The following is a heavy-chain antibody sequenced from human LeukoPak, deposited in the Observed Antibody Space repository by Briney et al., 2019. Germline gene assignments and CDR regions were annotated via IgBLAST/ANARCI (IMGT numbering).Heavy chain of an antibody. D-gene: IGHD3-9*01. CDR3: ASGLRYFDWLLGMXX. CDR1: GGSISSYY. CDR2: IYYSGST. V-gene: IGHV4-59*01. J-gene: IGHJ6*03. Sequence: SETLSLTCTVSGGSISSYYWSWIRQPPGKGLEWIGYIYYSGSTNYNPSLKSRVTISVDTSKNQFSLKLSSVTAADTAVYYCASGLRYFDWLLGMXXWGKXTTVTV.